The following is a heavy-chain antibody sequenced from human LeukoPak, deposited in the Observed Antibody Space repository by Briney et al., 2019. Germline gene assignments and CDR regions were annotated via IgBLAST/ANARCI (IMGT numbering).Heavy chain of an antibody. V-gene: IGHV3-30*04. CDR2: IAFDGSNQ. CDR3: ARANSQRGYYYYMDV. D-gene: IGHD6-25*01. CDR1: GFTFNDYA. J-gene: IGHJ6*03. Sequence: GGSLGLSCAASGFTFNDYAIHWVRQAPGKGLEWVAVIAFDGSNQNYADSVKGRFSISRDNSKNMLYLQMSSLRVEDAAVYYCARANSQRGYYYYMDVWGKGTTVTVSS.